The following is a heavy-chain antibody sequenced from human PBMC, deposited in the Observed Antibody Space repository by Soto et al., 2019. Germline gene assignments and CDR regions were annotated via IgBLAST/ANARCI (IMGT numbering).Heavy chain of an antibody. D-gene: IGHD6-25*01. J-gene: IGHJ6*02. CDR3: ARGPAAGTYYYGMDV. V-gene: IGHV3-7*01. CDR2: IKQDGSEK. CDR1: GFTLRTYW. Sequence: GGSLRLSCAASGFTLRTYWMTWVRQAPGKGLEWVANIKQDGSEKYYVDSVEGRFTISRDNARNSLSLQVTSLRADDTALYYCARGPAAGTYYYGMDVWGQGTTVTVSS.